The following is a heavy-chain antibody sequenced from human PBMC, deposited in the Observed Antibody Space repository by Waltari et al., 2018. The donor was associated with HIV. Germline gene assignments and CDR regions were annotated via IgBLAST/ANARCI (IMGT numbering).Heavy chain of an antibody. CDR3: ARDGSSYYGLDY. Sequence: EVQLVESGGGLVQHGGSLSLACADSGFDFSPYEMNWVRQAPGKGLEWVSYISSSGSTIYYADSVKGRFTISRDNAKNSLYLQMNSLRAEDTAVYFCARDGSSYYGLDYWGRGTLVTVSS. CDR1: GFDFSPYE. V-gene: IGHV3-48*03. J-gene: IGHJ4*02. CDR2: ISSSGSTI. D-gene: IGHD1-26*01.